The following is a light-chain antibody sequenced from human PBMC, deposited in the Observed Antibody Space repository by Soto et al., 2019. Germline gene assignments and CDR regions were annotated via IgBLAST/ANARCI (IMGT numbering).Light chain of an antibody. V-gene: IGKV3D-20*02. J-gene: IGKJ4*01. CDR3: QQRSNWLT. CDR1: QSVSTNY. CDR2: GAS. Sequence: EIVLTQSPGTLSLSPGERATLSCRASQSVSTNYLAWYQQKPGQAPRLLIYGASSRATGIPDRFSGSGSGTDFTLTISRLEPEDFAVYYCQQRSNWLTFGGGTKV.